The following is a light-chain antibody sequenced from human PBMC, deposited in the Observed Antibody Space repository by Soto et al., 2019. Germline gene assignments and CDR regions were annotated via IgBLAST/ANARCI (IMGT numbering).Light chain of an antibody. J-gene: IGLJ1*01. CDR3: SSYAGSNNFYV. V-gene: IGLV2-11*01. Sequence: QSVLTQPRSVSGSPGQSVTISCTGTSNDVGRFDYVSWYQQHPGKAPKVIIYDVNERPSGVPNRFSGSKSGNTASLTVSGLQAEDEADYYCSSYAGSNNFYVFGTGTKAPS. CDR1: SNDVGRFDY. CDR2: DVN.